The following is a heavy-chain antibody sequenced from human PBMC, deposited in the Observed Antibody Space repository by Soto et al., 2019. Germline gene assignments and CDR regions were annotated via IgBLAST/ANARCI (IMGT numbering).Heavy chain of an antibody. D-gene: IGHD7-27*01. CDR3: ARVPGP. Sequence: QLQLQESGSGLVKPSRTLSLTCAVSGGSISSGGYSWGWIRQPPGKGLEWIGYIYDSGSTYYDPPHKSRVTISVDRSKNQFSVKLSSVSAADTAVYYCARVPGPWGQGTLVTVSS. V-gene: IGHV4-30-2*01. J-gene: IGHJ5*02. CDR2: IYDSGST. CDR1: GGSISSGGYS.